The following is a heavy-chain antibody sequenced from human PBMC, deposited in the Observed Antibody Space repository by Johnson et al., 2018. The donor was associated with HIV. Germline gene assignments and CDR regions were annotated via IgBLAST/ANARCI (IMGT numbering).Heavy chain of an antibody. CDR1: GFTVSSNY. CDR2: VYSGGTT. J-gene: IGHJ3*02. Sequence: VQLVESGGGLEQPGGSLRLSCAASGFTVSSNYMSWVRQAPGKGLESVSVVYSGGTTHYADSVKGRSTISRDNSKNTLYLQMNSLRAEDTAVYYCTRRSPYDAFDIWGQGTMVTVSS. V-gene: IGHV3-66*02. CDR3: TRRSPYDAFDI.